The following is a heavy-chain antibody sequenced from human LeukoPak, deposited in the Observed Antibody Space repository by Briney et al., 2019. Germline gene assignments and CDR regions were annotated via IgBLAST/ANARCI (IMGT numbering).Heavy chain of an antibody. CDR2: IYYSGST. J-gene: IGHJ5*02. D-gene: IGHD6-13*01. V-gene: IGHV4-30-4*01. CDR1: GGSISSGDNY. CDR3: ARGRKDYGIAAAGYNWFDP. Sequence: SQTLSLTCTVSGGSISSGDNYWSWIRQPPGKGLEWIGYIYYSGSTYYNPSLKSRVTISVDTSKNQFSLKLSSVTAADTAVYYCARGRKDYGIAAAGYNWFDPWGQGTLVTVSS.